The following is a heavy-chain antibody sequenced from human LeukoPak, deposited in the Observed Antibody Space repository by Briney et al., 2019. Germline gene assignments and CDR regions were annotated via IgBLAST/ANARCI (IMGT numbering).Heavy chain of an antibody. CDR2: INSDGSST. V-gene: IGHV3-74*01. CDR1: GFTFSSYW. D-gene: IGHD3-9*01. Sequence: GGSLRLSCAASGFTFSSYWMHWVRQAPGKGLVWVSRINSDGSSTSYADSVKGRFTISRDNAKNTLYLQTNSLRAEDTAVYYCARGSNYDILTGFLYYYYYYGMDVWGKGTTVTVSS. CDR3: ARGSNYDILTGFLYYYYYYGMDV. J-gene: IGHJ6*04.